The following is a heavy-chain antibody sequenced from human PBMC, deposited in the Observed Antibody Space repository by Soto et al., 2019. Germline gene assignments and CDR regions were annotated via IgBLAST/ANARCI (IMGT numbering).Heavy chain of an antibody. V-gene: IGHV4-59*01. CDR3: AREGQVTGYSSGFDY. CDR1: GGSISSYY. Sequence: SEALSLTCTVSGGSISSYYWSWIRQPPGKGLEWIGYIYYSGSTNYNPSPKSRVTISVDTSKNQFSLKLSSVTAADTAVYYCAREGQVTGYSSGFDYWGQGTLVTVSS. D-gene: IGHD6-19*01. CDR2: IYYSGST. J-gene: IGHJ4*02.